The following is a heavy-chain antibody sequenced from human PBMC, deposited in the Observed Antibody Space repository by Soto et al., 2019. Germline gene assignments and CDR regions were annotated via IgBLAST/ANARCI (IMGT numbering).Heavy chain of an antibody. J-gene: IGHJ3*02. Sequence: SETLSLTCTVSGGSISSYYWSWIRQPAGKGLEWIGRIYTSGSTNYNPSLKSRVTMSVDTSKNQFSLKLSSVTAADTAVYYCARDSLRYCSGGSCLHAFDIGGQGTMVT. CDR1: GGSISSYY. CDR3: ARDSLRYCSGGSCLHAFDI. V-gene: IGHV4-4*07. CDR2: IYTSGST. D-gene: IGHD2-15*01.